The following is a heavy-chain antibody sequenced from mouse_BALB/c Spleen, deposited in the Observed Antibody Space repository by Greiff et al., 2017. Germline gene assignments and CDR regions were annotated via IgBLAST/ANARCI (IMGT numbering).Heavy chain of an antibody. Sequence: LQESGAELAKPGASVKMSCKASGYTFTSYWMHWVKQRPGQGLEWIGYINPSTGYTEYNQKFKDKATLTEDKSSSTTYMQLSSLTSEDSAVYYCARRNAYWGQGTLVTVSA. CDR2: INPSTGYT. V-gene: IGHV1-7*01. CDR1: GYTFTSYW. J-gene: IGHJ3*01. CDR3: ARRNAY.